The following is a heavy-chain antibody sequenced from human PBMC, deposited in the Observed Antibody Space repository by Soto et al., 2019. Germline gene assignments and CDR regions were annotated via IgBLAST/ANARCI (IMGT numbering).Heavy chain of an antibody. V-gene: IGHV3-23*01. CDR1: GFTFSSYA. CDR3: AKTTYYYYGMDV. CDR2: ISGSGGST. Sequence: EVPLLESGGGLVQPGGSLRLSCAASGFTFSSYAMSWVRQAPGKGLAWVSAISGSGGSTYYADSVKGRFTISRDNSKNTLYLQINILRAEDTAVYYSAKTTYYYYGMDVWCPGTTVTVSS. J-gene: IGHJ6*02.